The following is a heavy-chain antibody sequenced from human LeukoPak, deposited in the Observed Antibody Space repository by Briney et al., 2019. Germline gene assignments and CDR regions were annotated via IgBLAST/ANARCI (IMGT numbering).Heavy chain of an antibody. V-gene: IGHV1-2*02. D-gene: IGHD6-13*01. CDR2: INPNSGGT. Sequence: ASVTVSCKASGYTFTGYYMHWVRQAPGQGLEWMGWINPNSGGTNYAQKFQGRVTMTRDASISTAHMELSRLRSDDTALYYCARGAQLVGGKYYFDYWGQGTLVTVSS. CDR3: ARGAQLVGGKYYFDY. CDR1: GYTFTGYY. J-gene: IGHJ4*02.